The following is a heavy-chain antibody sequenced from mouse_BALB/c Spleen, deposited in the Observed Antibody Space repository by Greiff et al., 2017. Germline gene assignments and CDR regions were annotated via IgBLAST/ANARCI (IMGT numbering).Heavy chain of an antibody. V-gene: IGHV5-6-4*01. CDR2: ISSGGSYT. Sequence: EVQVVESGGGLVKPGGSLKLSCAASGFTFSSYTMSWVRQTPEKRLEWVATISSGGSYTYYPDSVKGRFTISRDNAKNTLYLQMSSLKSEDTAMYYCTRDQNWVDYWGQGTTLTVSS. J-gene: IGHJ2*01. D-gene: IGHD4-1*01. CDR3: TRDQNWVDY. CDR1: GFTFSSYT.